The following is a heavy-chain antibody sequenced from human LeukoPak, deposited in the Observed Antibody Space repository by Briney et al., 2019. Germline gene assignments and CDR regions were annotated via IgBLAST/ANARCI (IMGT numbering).Heavy chain of an antibody. D-gene: IGHD6-6*01. Sequence: GASVKVSCKVSGYTLTELSMHWVRQAPGKGLEWMGGFDPEDGETIYAQKFQGRVTMTEDTSTDTAYMELSSLRSEDTAVYYCAREGSNSSRYYYYYYMDVWGKGTTVTVSS. V-gene: IGHV1-24*01. CDR2: FDPEDGET. CDR3: AREGSNSSRYYYYYYMDV. J-gene: IGHJ6*03. CDR1: GYTLTELS.